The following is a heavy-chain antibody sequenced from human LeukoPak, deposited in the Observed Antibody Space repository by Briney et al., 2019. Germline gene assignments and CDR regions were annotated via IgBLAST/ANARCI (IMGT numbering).Heavy chain of an antibody. CDR3: ARDPRVAALGFWYAFDI. CDR1: GFTFSSYA. J-gene: IGHJ3*02. CDR2: ISYDGSNK. Sequence: PGRSLRLSCAASGFTFSSYAMHWVRQAPGKGLEWVAVISYDGSNKYYADSVKGRFTISRDNSKNTLYLQMNSLRAEDTAVYYCARDPRVAALGFWYAFDIWGQGTMVTVSS. D-gene: IGHD6-6*01. V-gene: IGHV3-30-3*01.